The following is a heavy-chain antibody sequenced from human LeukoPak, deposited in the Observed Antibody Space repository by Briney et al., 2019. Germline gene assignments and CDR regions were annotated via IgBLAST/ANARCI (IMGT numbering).Heavy chain of an antibody. V-gene: IGHV4-39*07. J-gene: IGHJ6*03. Sequence: NPSETLSLTCTVSGGSISSSSYYWGWIRQPPGKGLECIGSVYTSGSTNYNPSHKSRVTMSVDTSKNQFSLKLSSVTAADTAVYYCAREITNYYYYYYMDVWGKGTTVTISS. CDR1: GGSISSSSYY. CDR2: VYTSGST. CDR3: AREITNYYYYYYMDV.